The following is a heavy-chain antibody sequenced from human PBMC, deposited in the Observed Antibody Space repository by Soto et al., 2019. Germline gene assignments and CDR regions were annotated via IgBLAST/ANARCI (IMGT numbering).Heavy chain of an antibody. CDR3: ASSYRVAAALIDY. CDR1: GGSISSYY. CDR2: IYYSGST. V-gene: IGHV4-59*01. J-gene: IGHJ4*02. D-gene: IGHD6-13*01. Sequence: SETLSLTCTVSGGSISSYYWSWIRQPPGKGLEWIGYIYYSGSTNYNPSLKSRVTISVDTSKNQFSLKLSSVTAADTAVYYCASSYRVAAALIDYWGQGTLVTVSS.